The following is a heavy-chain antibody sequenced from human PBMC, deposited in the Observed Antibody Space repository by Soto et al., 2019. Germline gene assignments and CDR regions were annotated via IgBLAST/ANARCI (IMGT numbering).Heavy chain of an antibody. CDR1: GGSISSGSNY. CDR2: IHYSGST. J-gene: IGHJ6*02. D-gene: IGHD3-22*01. V-gene: IGHV4-39*02. CDR3: ARDYDTSGYRPLYYHFGLDV. Sequence: SETLSLTCTVSGGSISSGSNYWGWIRQPPGKGLEWIGSIHYSGSTYYNPSLKSRVSISVDTSKNQFSLKVYSVTAADTAVYYCARDYDTSGYRPLYYHFGLDVWGQGTTVTVSS.